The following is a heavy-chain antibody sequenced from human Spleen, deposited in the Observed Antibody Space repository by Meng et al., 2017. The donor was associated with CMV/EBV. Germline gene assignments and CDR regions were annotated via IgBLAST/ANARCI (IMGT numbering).Heavy chain of an antibody. CDR3: ARGVGGVAGFMGY. V-gene: IGHV4-4*02. CDR2: IFHSGST. J-gene: IGHJ4*02. Sequence: VPGVYTSSYTWWSWARQPPGKGLECIGEIFHSGSTTYTPSLKCRVTISVDKSNNQFSRMLRSVTAADTAVYYSARGVGGVAGFMGYWGQGTLVTVSS. CDR1: GVYTSSYTW. D-gene: IGHD6-19*01.